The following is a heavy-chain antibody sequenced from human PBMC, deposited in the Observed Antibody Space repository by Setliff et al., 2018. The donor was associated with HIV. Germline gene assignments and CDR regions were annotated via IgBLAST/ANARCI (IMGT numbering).Heavy chain of an antibody. CDR3: ARGEYGSGSGYEGLDY. D-gene: IGHD3-10*01. CDR2: ISYDGSNK. CDR1: GLTFSSYA. J-gene: IGHJ4*02. V-gene: IGHV3-30-3*01. Sequence: LRLSCAASGLTFSSYAMHWVRQAPGKGLEWVALISYDGSNKYYADSVKGRFTISRDNSKNTLYLQMSSLRAEDTAVHYCARGEYGSGSGYEGLDYWGQGTLVTVSS.